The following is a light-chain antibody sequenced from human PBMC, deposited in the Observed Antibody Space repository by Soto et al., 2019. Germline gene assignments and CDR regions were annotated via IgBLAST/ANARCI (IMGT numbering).Light chain of an antibody. CDR1: QSVDSRF. CDR3: QQYDSSRT. J-gene: IGKJ1*01. Sequence: EIVLTQSPGTLSLSPGERVTLSCRASQSVDSRFLAWYQQKPGQAPRLLVYGASIRATGIPDRFSGSGSGTDFTLSIRSLEPEEFAVYYCQQYDSSRTFGQGTKVEMK. CDR2: GAS. V-gene: IGKV3-20*01.